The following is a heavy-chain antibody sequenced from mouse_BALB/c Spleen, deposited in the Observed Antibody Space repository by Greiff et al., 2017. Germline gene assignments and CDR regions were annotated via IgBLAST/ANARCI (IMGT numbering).Heavy chain of an antibody. CDR2: ISNLAYSI. D-gene: IGHD4-1*01. V-gene: IGHV5-15*02. CDR1: GFTFSDYG. J-gene: IGHJ2*01. Sequence: EVKLVESWGGLVQPGGSRKLSCAASGFTFSDYGMPWVRQAPGKGPEWVAFISNLAYSIYYADTVTGRFTISRENAKNTLYLEMSSLRSEDTAMYYCARDVGHYFDYWGQGTTLTVSS. CDR3: ARDVGHYFDY.